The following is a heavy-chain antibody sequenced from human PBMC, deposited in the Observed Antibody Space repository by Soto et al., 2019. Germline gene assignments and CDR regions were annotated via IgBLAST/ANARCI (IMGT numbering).Heavy chain of an antibody. J-gene: IGHJ4*02. V-gene: IGHV1-58*01. CDR1: GFTFTSSA. CDR3: AADPGGYCSGGSCYGLDY. Sequence: SVKVSCKASGFTFTSSAVQWVRQARGQRLEWIGWIVVGSGNTNYAQKFQERVTITRDMSTSTVYMELSSLRSEDTAVYYCAADPGGYCSGGSCYGLDYWGQ. D-gene: IGHD2-15*01. CDR2: IVVGSGNT.